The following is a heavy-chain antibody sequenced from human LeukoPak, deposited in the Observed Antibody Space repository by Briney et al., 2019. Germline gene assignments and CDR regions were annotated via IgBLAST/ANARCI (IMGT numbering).Heavy chain of an antibody. D-gene: IGHD6-13*01. CDR2: ISGSGDNT. J-gene: IGHJ4*02. V-gene: IGHV3-23*01. Sequence: GGSLRLSCAASGFTFSSYAMSWVRQAPGKGLEWVSGISGSGDNTYYADSVKGRFTISRDNSKNTLYLQMNSLRAEDTAVFYCAKDREYSSSWYFSVYWGQGTLVTVSS. CDR3: AKDREYSSSWYFSVY. CDR1: GFTFSSYA.